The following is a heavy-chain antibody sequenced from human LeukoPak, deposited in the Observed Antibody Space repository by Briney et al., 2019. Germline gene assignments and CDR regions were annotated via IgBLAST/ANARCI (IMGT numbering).Heavy chain of an antibody. CDR2: ISGSGGST. Sequence: PGGSLRLSCAASGFTFNSYVMSWVRQAREGGREDASAISGSGGSTYYADSVKGRFTISRDNSKNTLYLQMNSLRAEDTAVYYCAKTQPVSFIVVVVADFDYWGQGTLVTVSS. CDR3: AKTQPVSFIVVVVADFDY. CDR1: GFTFNSYV. V-gene: IGHV3-23*01. D-gene: IGHD2-15*01. J-gene: IGHJ4*02.